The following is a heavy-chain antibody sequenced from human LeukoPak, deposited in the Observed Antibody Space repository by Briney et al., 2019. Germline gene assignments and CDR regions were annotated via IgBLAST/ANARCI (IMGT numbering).Heavy chain of an antibody. Sequence: GASVKVSCKASGYTFIDYYMHWVRQAPGQGLEWMGWINPNSGDTDYAQRFQDTVTMTRDTSISTVYMAVSGLRSDDTALFYCARGSTVTTGNLEYYFDYWGQGTLVTVSS. D-gene: IGHD4-17*01. CDR1: GYTFIDYY. CDR3: ARGSTVTTGNLEYYFDY. J-gene: IGHJ4*02. V-gene: IGHV1-2*02. CDR2: INPNSGDT.